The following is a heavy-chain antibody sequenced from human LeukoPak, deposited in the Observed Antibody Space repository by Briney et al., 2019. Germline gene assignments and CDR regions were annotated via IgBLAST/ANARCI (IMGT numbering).Heavy chain of an antibody. V-gene: IGHV3-23*01. J-gene: IGHJ3*01. CDR1: AFTFSNYA. CDR2: ITVSGDST. CDR3: AKDLVVVTPSGILDF. D-gene: IGHD2-21*02. Sequence: GSLRLSCAASAFTFSNYAMTWVRQAPGKGLEWVSTITVSGDSTYYADSVKGRFTLSRDNSKNTLYLQMNSLRAEDTAVYYCAKDLVVVTPSGILDFWGQGTMVTVSS.